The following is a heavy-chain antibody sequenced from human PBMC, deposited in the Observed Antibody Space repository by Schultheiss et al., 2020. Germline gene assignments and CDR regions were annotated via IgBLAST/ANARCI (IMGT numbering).Heavy chain of an antibody. D-gene: IGHD4-17*01. CDR2: INPSGGST. CDR3: ARDLVGDYVKGHFDI. Sequence: ASVKVSCKASGYTFTSYYMHWVRQAPGQGLEWMGIINPSGGSTSYAQKFQGRVTMTRDTSTSTVYMELSSLRSEDTAVYYCARDLVGDYVKGHFDIWGQGTMVTVSS. CDR1: GYTFTSYY. J-gene: IGHJ3*02. V-gene: IGHV1-46*01.